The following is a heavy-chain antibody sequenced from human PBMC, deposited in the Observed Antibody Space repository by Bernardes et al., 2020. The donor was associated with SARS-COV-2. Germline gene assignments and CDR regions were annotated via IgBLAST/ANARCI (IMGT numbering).Heavy chain of an antibody. CDR3: AGEVPGAAPRDYLDS. V-gene: IGHV4-4*07. D-gene: IGHD3-10*01. CDR2: IYTSGTT. Sequence: SETLSLTCTVSGDSMNTYYWSWIRQPAGKTLEWIGRIYTSGTTSYNPSLKSRVTMSVDTSKNQFSLKLNSVASADTAIYYCAGEVPGAAPRDYLDSWGQGTPVTVSS. J-gene: IGHJ4*02. CDR1: GDSMNTYY.